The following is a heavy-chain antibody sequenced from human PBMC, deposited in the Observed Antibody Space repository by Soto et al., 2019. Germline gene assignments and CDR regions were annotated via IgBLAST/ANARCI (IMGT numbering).Heavy chain of an antibody. CDR1: GFTFSTYG. V-gene: IGHV3-33*01. Sequence: QVQLVESGGGVVQPGRSLRLSCAASGFTFSTYGMHWVRQAPGKGLEWVAAIWYDGNNRYYADSVKGRFTISRDNSKNTLYLQLSSLRAEDTAVYYCARGPIAATDYYFAYWGQGTLVTVSS. CDR3: ARGPIAATDYYFAY. D-gene: IGHD6-13*01. J-gene: IGHJ4*02. CDR2: IWYDGNNR.